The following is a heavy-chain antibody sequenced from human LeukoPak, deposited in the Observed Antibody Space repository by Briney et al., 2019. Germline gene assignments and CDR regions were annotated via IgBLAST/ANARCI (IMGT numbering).Heavy chain of an antibody. J-gene: IGHJ2*01. Sequence: GGSLRLSCAASGFTFSSYAMHWVRQAPGKGLEWVAVISCDGSNKYYADSVKGRFTISRDNSKNTLYLQMDSLRAEDTAVYYCARGSGRYWYFDLWGRGTLVTVSS. CDR1: GFTFSSYA. V-gene: IGHV3-30-3*01. CDR2: ISCDGSNK. CDR3: ARGSGRYWYFDL. D-gene: IGHD6-19*01.